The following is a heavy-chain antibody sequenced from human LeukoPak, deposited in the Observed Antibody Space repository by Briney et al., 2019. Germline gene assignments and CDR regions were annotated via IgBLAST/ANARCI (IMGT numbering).Heavy chain of an antibody. D-gene: IGHD6-6*01. CDR3: ARSDSSSGDYYYYMDV. J-gene: IGHJ6*03. CDR2: IYPGDSDT. Sequence: GESLKISCKGSGYSFTSYWIGWVRQIPGKGLEGMGIIYPGDSDTRYSPSFQGQVTISADKSISTAYLQWSSLKASDTAMYYCARSDSSSGDYYYYMDVWGKGTTVTVSS. V-gene: IGHV5-51*01. CDR1: GYSFTSYW.